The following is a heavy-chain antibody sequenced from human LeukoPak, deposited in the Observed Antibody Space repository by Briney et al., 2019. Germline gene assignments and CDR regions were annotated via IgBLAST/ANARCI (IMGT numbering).Heavy chain of an antibody. CDR3: ARERSPDLVVNRDAFDI. J-gene: IGHJ3*02. CDR1: GFTFSSYA. Sequence: GGSLRLSCAASGFTFSSYAMHWVRQAPGKGLEWVAVISYDGSNKYYADSVKGRFTISRDNSKNTLYLQMNSLRAEDTAVYYCARERSPDLVVNRDAFDIWGQGTMVTVSS. CDR2: ISYDGSNK. V-gene: IGHV3-30-3*01. D-gene: IGHD3-22*01.